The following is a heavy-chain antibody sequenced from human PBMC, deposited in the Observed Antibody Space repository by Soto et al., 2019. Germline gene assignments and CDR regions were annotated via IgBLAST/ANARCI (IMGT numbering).Heavy chain of an antibody. CDR2: IYYSGFT. CDR1: GGSISNSY. Sequence: KASETLSLTCNVSGGSISNSYWTWIRQPPGKRLEWIGYIYYSGFTTYNPSLKSRVTMSIDTSKSQFSLKLRSVTSADTAVYYCARDVEKYGWFDPWGQGTLVTSPQ. D-gene: IGHD2-2*01. J-gene: IGHJ5*02. CDR3: ARDVEKYGWFDP. V-gene: IGHV4-59*12.